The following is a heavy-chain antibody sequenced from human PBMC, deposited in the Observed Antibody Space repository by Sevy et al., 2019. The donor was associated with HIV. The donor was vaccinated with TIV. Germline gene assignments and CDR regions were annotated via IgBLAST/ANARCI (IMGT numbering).Heavy chain of an antibody. J-gene: IGHJ4*02. V-gene: IGHV4-30-2*01. CDR1: GGSISSGAYS. CDR2: IFHTEST. Sequence: PSETLSLTCAVSGGSISSGAYSWNWIRQPPGKGLEWIGYIFHTESTYYNPSLKSRVTISVDRSKNQFSLKLTSVTAADSAEYYCARDGGTVTTPGYFDYWGQGTLVTVSS. D-gene: IGHD4-17*01. CDR3: ARDGGTVTTPGYFDY.